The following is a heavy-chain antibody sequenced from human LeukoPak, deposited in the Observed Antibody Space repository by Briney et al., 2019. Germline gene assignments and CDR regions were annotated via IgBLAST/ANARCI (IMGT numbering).Heavy chain of an antibody. V-gene: IGHV4-59*01. J-gene: IGHJ1*01. CDR1: GGSISSYY. CDR2: IFYTGST. D-gene: IGHD3-22*01. Sequence: SETLSLTCTVSGGSISSYYWSWIRQPPGKGLEWIGYIFYTGSTNYNPSLKSRVTISVDTSKNQFSLKLNSLPAADTAVYYCARSTYYYDSSGYFVGYFQHWGQGTLVTVSS. CDR3: ARSTYYYDSSGYFVGYFQH.